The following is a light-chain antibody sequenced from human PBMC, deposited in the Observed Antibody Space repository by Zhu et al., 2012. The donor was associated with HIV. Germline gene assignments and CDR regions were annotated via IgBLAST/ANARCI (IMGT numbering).Light chain of an antibody. J-gene: IGKJ3*01. Sequence: DFQLTQSPSFLSASVGDRVTITCRASEPIAKDLAWYQHKPGKAPKLLIYDASTLQSRVPSTFSGSGSGTEFTLTISSLQPEDFAIYYCQQLYTYPLFTFGPGTKVDIK. CDR3: QQLYTYPLFT. V-gene: IGKV1-9*01. CDR1: EPIAKD. CDR2: DAS.